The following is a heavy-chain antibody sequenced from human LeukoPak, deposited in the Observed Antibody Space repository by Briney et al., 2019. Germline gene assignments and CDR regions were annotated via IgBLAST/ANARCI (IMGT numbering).Heavy chain of an antibody. Sequence: SETLSLTCTVSDDSITMYYWSWIRQPPGKGLEWIGYIYYSGSTNYNPSLKSRVTISVDTSKNQFSLKLSSVTAADTAVYYCAREVTDAFDIWGQGTMVTVSS. CDR2: IYYSGST. V-gene: IGHV4-59*01. CDR3: AREVTDAFDI. CDR1: DDSITMYY. J-gene: IGHJ3*02. D-gene: IGHD5-18*01.